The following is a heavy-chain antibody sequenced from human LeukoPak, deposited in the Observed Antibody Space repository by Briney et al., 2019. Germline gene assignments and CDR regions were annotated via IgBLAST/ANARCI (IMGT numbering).Heavy chain of an antibody. Sequence: SETLSLTCIVSGGSISNYYWNWIRQPPGKGLEWIGYIYYSGSTNYNPSLKSRVTISVDTSKNQFSLKLSSVTAADTAVYYCARGINVAVAGTYAFYYYYMDVWGKGTTVTISS. CDR2: IYYSGST. D-gene: IGHD6-19*01. J-gene: IGHJ6*03. CDR1: GGSISNYY. V-gene: IGHV4-59*01. CDR3: ARGINVAVAGTYAFYYYYMDV.